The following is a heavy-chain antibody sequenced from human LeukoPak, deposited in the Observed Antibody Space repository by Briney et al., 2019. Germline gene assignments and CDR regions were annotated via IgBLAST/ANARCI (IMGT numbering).Heavy chain of an antibody. CDR3: ARGPPISSVAAAAKSSGYFDY. CDR1: GFTFSSYW. CDR2: INTDGSST. D-gene: IGHD6-13*01. J-gene: IGHJ4*02. Sequence: PGGSLRLSCAASGFTFSSYWMHWVRQAPGKGLVWVSRINTDGSSTSYADSVKGRFTISRDNAKNTLYLQMNSLRAEDTAVYYCARGPPISSVAAAAKSSGYFDYWGQGTLVTVSS. V-gene: IGHV3-74*01.